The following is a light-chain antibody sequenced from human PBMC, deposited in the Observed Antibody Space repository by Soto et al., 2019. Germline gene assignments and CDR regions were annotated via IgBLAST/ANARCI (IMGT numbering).Light chain of an antibody. V-gene: IGLV1-51*01. CDR1: SSNIGGNS. CDR2: DDN. Sequence: QSVLTQPPSVSAAPGQEVTISCSGSSSNIGGNSVSSYQQHPRTAPNLLMYDDNKRPSGIPDQFSGSKSGTSATLGITGFQTGDEADYYCGSWDSSLSAYVFGTGTKVTVL. J-gene: IGLJ1*01. CDR3: GSWDSSLSAYV.